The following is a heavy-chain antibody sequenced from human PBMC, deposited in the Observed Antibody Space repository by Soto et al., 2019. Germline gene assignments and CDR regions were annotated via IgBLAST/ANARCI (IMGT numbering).Heavy chain of an antibody. J-gene: IGHJ6*02. CDR1: GGSISSYY. CDR2: IYYSGST. CDR3: ARRSGGKYYYGMDV. V-gene: IGHV4-59*08. Sequence: QVQLQESGPGLVKPSETLSLTYTVSGGSISSYYWSWIRQPPGKGLEWIGYIYYSGSTNYNPSLKSRVTISVDTSKNQFSLKLSSVTAADTAVYYCARRSGGKYYYGMDVWGQGTTVTVSS. D-gene: IGHD3-16*01.